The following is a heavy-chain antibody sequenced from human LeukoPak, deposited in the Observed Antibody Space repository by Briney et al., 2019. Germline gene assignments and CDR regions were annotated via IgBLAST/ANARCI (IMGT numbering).Heavy chain of an antibody. D-gene: IGHD3-9*01. CDR1: GFTFSSYA. J-gene: IGHJ4*02. CDR2: ISYDGSNK. Sequence: PGGSLRLSCAASGFTFSSYAMHWVRQAPGKGLEWVAVISYDGSNKYYADSVKGRFTISRDNAKNSLYLQMNSLRAEDTAVYYCARDDPYYEILTGYYRGYYFDYWGQGTLVTVSS. CDR3: ARDDPYYEILTGYYRGYYFDY. V-gene: IGHV3-30-3*01.